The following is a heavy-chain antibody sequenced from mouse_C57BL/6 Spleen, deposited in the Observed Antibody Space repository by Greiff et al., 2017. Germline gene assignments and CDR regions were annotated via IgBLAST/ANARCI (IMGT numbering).Heavy chain of an antibody. CDR2: IYPENGDT. J-gene: IGHJ4*01. CDR3: TTLNDCYAIDY. Sequence: EVQLQQSGAELVRPGASVKFSCTASGFAINDDYMNWVKQRPEQGLEWIGWIYPENGDTEYASKFQGKATVTADTSSNTAYLQLSSLTSEDTAVYYCTTLNDCYAIDYWGQGTSVTVSS. V-gene: IGHV14-4*01. CDR1: GFAINDDY.